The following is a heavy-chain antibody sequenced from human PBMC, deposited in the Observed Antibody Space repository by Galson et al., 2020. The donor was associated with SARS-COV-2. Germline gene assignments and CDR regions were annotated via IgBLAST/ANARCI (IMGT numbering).Heavy chain of an antibody. CDR1: GFTFNDYW. D-gene: IGHD6-19*01. J-gene: IGHJ4*02. CDR2: IRGDGSET. V-gene: IGHV3-7*01. CDR3: TREGWQGGY. Sequence: GGSLRLSCAASGFTFNDYWMSWVRQAPGKGLEWVANIRGDGSETNHADSVKGRFSISRDNAVDTLYLQMNSLRVEDTAVYYCTREGWQGGYWGQGTRVTVSS.